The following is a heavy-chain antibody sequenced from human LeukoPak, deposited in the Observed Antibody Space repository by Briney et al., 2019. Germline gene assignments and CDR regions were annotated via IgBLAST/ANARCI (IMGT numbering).Heavy chain of an antibody. D-gene: IGHD4-17*01. J-gene: IGHJ4*02. V-gene: IGHV4-39*07. Sequence: SETLSLTCTVSGGSISSSSYYWGWIRQPPGKGLEWIGSIYYSGSTYYNPSLKSRVTISVDTSKNQFSLKLSSVTAADTAVYYCARTDYGDYVPIDYWGQGTLVTVSS. CDR2: IYYSGST. CDR3: ARTDYGDYVPIDY. CDR1: GGSISSSSYY.